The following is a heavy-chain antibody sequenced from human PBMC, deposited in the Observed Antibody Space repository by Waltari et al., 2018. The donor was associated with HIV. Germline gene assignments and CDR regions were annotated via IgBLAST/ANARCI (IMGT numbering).Heavy chain of an antibody. CDR2: IWYDGSNK. D-gene: IGHD2-2*01. J-gene: IGHJ6*02. V-gene: IGHV3-33*06. CDR3: AKDIVVVPAAFTYYYYYGMDV. CDR1: GFTFSTYG. Sequence: QVQLVESGGGVVQPGRSLRLSCAASGFTFSTYGMHWVRQAPGKGVGWVAGIWYDGSNKYYADSVKGRFTISRDNSKNTLYLQMNSLRAEDTAVYYCAKDIVVVPAAFTYYYYYGMDVWGQGTTVTVSS.